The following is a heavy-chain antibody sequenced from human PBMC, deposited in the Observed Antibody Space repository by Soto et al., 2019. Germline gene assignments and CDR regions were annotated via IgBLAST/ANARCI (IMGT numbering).Heavy chain of an antibody. V-gene: IGHV4-59*01. Sequence: SETLSLTCAVSGDSISSYYWTWIRQPPGKGLEWIGYIYHSGSTHYSPSLKSRLTISIDTSRNQFSLSLASVTAADTAVYYCARAFAGTGAYWYFGLWGRGTLVTVSS. D-gene: IGHD2-8*02. CDR2: IYHSGST. CDR1: GDSISSYY. CDR3: ARAFAGTGAYWYFGL. J-gene: IGHJ2*01.